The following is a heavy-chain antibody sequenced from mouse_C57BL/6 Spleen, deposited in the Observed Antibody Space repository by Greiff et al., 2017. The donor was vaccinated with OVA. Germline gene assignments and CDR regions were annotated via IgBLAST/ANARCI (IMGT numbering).Heavy chain of an antibody. Sequence: EVHLVESGGGLVKPGGSLKLSCAASGFTFSSYAMSWVRQTPEKRLEWVATISDGGSYTYYPDNVKGRFTISRDNAKNNLYLQMSHLKSEDTAMYYCAREGEAVYYDYDRGFDYWGQGTTLTVSS. V-gene: IGHV5-4*01. CDR3: AREGEAVYYDYDRGFDY. CDR1: GFTFSSYA. J-gene: IGHJ2*01. CDR2: ISDGGSYT. D-gene: IGHD2-4*01.